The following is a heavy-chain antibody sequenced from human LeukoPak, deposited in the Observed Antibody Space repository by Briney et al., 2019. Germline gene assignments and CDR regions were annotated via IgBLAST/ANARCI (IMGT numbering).Heavy chain of an antibody. V-gene: IGHV3-74*01. CDR1: GFTFSSYW. Sequence: GGSLRLSCAASGFTFSSYWMHWVRQAPGKGLVWVSRINGDGYSTSYADSVKGRFTISRDNANNTLYLQMNSLRAEDTAVYYCALAWSGSYSGLDYWGQGTLVTVSS. D-gene: IGHD1-26*01. CDR3: ALAWSGSYSGLDY. J-gene: IGHJ4*02. CDR2: INGDGYST.